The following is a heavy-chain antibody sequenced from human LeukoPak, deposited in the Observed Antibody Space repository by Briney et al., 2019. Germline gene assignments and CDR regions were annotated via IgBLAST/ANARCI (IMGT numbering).Heavy chain of an antibody. CDR2: ISYDGSNK. Sequence: GGSLRLSCAASGFTFSSYAMHSVRQAPGKGLEWVAVISYDGSNKYYADSVKGRFTISRDNSKNTLYLQMNSLRAEDTAVYYCARDRYYYDSSGYYYNWGQGTLVTVSS. V-gene: IGHV3-30-3*01. J-gene: IGHJ4*02. D-gene: IGHD3-22*01. CDR1: GFTFSSYA. CDR3: ARDRYYYDSSGYYYN.